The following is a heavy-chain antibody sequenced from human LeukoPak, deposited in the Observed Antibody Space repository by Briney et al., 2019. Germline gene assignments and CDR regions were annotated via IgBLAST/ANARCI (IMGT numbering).Heavy chain of an antibody. D-gene: IGHD4-17*01. J-gene: IGHJ4*02. CDR2: ISSSGSTM. V-gene: IGHV3-48*03. Sequence: GGSLRLSCAASGFTFSSYEVNWVRQAPGKGLEWVSYISSSGSTMYYADSVKGRFTVSRDNAKNSLFLQMNSLRAEDTAVYYCARVRVTVTTLDYWGQGALVTDSS. CDR3: ARVRVTVTTLDY. CDR1: GFTFSSYE.